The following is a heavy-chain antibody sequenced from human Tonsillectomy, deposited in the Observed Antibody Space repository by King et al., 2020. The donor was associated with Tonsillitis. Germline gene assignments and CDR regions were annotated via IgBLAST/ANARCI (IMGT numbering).Heavy chain of an antibody. CDR1: GGTFSGYA. V-gene: IGHV1-69*09. J-gene: IGHJ4*02. D-gene: IGHD1-26*01. CDR3: ARVRDYSGSFAEIDY. Sequence: QLVQSGAEVKKPGSSVKVSCKASGGTFSGYAINWVRQAPGQGLEWVGRSIPILAIANYAQKFQGRVTITADKSTRTAYKELSSLRSEDTAVYYCARVRDYSGSFAEIDYWGQGTLVTVSS. CDR2: SIPILAIA.